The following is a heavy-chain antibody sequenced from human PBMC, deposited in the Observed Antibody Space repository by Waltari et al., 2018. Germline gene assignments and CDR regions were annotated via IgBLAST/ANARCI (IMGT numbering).Heavy chain of an antibody. CDR2: IKQDGSEK. J-gene: IGHJ4*02. CDR1: GFTFSSYW. V-gene: IGHV3-7*04. Sequence: EVQLVESGGGLVQPGGSLSLSCAASGFTFSSYWMSWVRQAPGKGLEWVANIKQDGSEKYYVDSVKGRFTISRDNAKNSLYLQMNSLRAEDTAVYYCARVGIVPASAFDYWGQGTLVTVSS. D-gene: IGHD2-2*01. CDR3: ARVGIVPASAFDY.